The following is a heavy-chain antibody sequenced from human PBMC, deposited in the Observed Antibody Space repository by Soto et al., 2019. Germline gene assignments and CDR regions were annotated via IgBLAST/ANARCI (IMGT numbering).Heavy chain of an antibody. V-gene: IGHV1-18*01. D-gene: IGHD6-19*01. J-gene: IGHJ4*02. CDR1: GYTFTSYG. CDR2: ISAYNGNT. Sequence: QVQLVQSGAEVKKPGASVKVSCKASGYTFTSYGISWVRQAPGQGLEWMGWISAYNGNTKYAQQLQGRVTMTTDTSTSTGYLEVRSLRSDDTAVYYCARDLAVGLVDYWGQGTLVTVSS. CDR3: ARDLAVGLVDY.